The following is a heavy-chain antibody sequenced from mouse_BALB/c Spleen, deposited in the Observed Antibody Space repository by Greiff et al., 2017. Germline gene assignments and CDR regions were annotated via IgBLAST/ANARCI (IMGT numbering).Heavy chain of an antibody. V-gene: IGHV5-6-3*01. CDR3: ARDGGNYYGSSYEAY. J-gene: IGHJ3*01. Sequence: EVQGVESGGGLVQPGGSLKLSCAASGFTFSSYGMSWVRQTPDKRLELVATINSNGGSTYYPDSVKGRFTISRDNAKNTLYLQMSSLKSEDTAMYYCARDGGNYYGSSYEAYWGQGTLVTVSA. CDR1: GFTFSSYG. D-gene: IGHD1-1*01. CDR2: INSNGGST.